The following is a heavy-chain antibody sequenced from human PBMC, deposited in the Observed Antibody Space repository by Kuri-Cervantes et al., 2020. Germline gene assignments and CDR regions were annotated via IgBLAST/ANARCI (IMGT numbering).Heavy chain of an antibody. Sequence: ASVKVSCKASGYTFTSYGISWVRQAPGQRLEWMGWINAGNGNTKYSQKFQGRVTITRDTSASTAYMELSSLRSEDTAVYYCAREPTPGYSSSWYDFAYFDYWGQGTLVTVSS. J-gene: IGHJ4*02. CDR2: INAGNGNT. V-gene: IGHV1-3*01. D-gene: IGHD6-13*01. CDR3: AREPTPGYSSSWYDFAYFDY. CDR1: GYTFTSYG.